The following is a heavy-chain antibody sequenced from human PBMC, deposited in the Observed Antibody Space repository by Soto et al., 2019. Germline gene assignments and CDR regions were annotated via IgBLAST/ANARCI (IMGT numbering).Heavy chain of an antibody. CDR3: ARDVGLGPVTVSPHVDY. J-gene: IGHJ4*02. D-gene: IGHD4-17*01. CDR2: IIPILDIA. Sequence: QVQLVQSGAEVKKPGSSVKVSCKASGGTFSNYTITWVRQAPGQGLEWMGRIIPILDIANYAKKFQGRVTITGDKSTSSAYTELSSLRSGDTAVYYCARDVGLGPVTVSPHVDYWGQGTLVIVSS. V-gene: IGHV1-69*08. CDR1: GGTFSNYT.